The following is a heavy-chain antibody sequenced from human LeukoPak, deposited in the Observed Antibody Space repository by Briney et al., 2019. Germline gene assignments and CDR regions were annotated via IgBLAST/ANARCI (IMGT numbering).Heavy chain of an antibody. CDR2: IYYSGST. Sequence: SETLSLTCAVYGGSFSGYYWSWIRQPPGKGLEWIGYIYYSGSTYYNPSLKSRVTISVDTSKNQFSLKLSSVTAADTAVYYCASSPHTAMVSYFDYWGQGTLVTVSS. CDR1: GGSFSGYY. D-gene: IGHD5-18*01. V-gene: IGHV4-34*09. CDR3: ASSPHTAMVSYFDY. J-gene: IGHJ4*02.